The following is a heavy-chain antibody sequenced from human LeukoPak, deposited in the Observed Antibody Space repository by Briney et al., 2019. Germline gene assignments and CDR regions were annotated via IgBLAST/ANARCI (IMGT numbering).Heavy chain of an antibody. Sequence: ASVKVSCKASGYTFTSYDINWVRQATGQGLEWMGWMNPNSGNTGYAQKFQGRVTLTRNTSISTAYMELSSLRSEDTAVYYCARVKKGMRFGELYPYYYYMDVWGKGTTVTVSS. CDR2: MNPNSGNT. V-gene: IGHV1-8*03. D-gene: IGHD3-10*01. J-gene: IGHJ6*03. CDR1: GYTFTSYD. CDR3: ARVKKGMRFGELYPYYYYMDV.